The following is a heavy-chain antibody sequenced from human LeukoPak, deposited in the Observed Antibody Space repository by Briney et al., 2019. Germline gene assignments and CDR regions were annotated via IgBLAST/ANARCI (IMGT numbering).Heavy chain of an antibody. CDR2: IKSKIDGGTT. Sequence: GGSLRLSCAASGFTFTNARMGWVLQAPGKGLEWVGLIKSKIDGGTTDFAAPVKGRFTISRYDSKHTLYLQMNSLKSEDTAVYYCTIGDGHSDFDYWGQGTLVTVSS. D-gene: IGHD3-3*02. V-gene: IGHV3-15*01. J-gene: IGHJ4*02. CDR3: TIGDGHSDFDY. CDR1: GFTFTNAR.